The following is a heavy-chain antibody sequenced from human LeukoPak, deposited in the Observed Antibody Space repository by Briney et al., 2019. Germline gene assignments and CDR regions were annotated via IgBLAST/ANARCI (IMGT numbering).Heavy chain of an antibody. J-gene: IGHJ6*02. CDR3: AKDQDGGYYYYGMDV. D-gene: IGHD3-10*01. Sequence: PGGSLRLSCAASGFTFSSYAMSWVRQAPGKGLEWVSAISGSGGSTYYADSVKGRFTISRDNSKNTLYLQMNSLRAEDTAVYHCAKDQDGGYYYYGMDVWGQGTTVTVSS. CDR2: ISGSGGST. V-gene: IGHV3-23*01. CDR1: GFTFSSYA.